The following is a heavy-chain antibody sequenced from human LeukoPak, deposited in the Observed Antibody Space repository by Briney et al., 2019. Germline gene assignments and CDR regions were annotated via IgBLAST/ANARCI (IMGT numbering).Heavy chain of an antibody. D-gene: IGHD3-22*01. V-gene: IGHV1-8*01. CDR2: MNPNSGNT. CDR1: GYTFTSYD. CDR3: ATRYYYDSSGYYTLGDY. Sequence: GASVKVSCKASGYTFTSYDVNWVRQATGQGLEWMGWMNPNSGNTGYAQKFQGRVTMTRNTSISTAYMELSSLRSEDTAVYYCATRYYYDSSGYYTLGDYWGQGTLVTVSS. J-gene: IGHJ4*02.